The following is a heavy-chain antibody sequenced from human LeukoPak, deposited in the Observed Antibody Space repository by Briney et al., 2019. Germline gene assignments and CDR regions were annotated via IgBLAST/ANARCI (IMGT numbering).Heavy chain of an antibody. CDR1: GFTFDDYA. D-gene: IGHD5-18*01. CDR2: ISWNSGSI. CDR3: ARDRVSYGISLFDY. J-gene: IGHJ4*02. V-gene: IGHV3-9*01. Sequence: PGGSLRLSCAASGFTFDDYAMHWVRQAPGKGLEWVSGISWNSGSIGYADSVKGRFTISRDNAKNSLYLQMNSLRAEDTAVYYCARDRVSYGISLFDYWGQGTLVTVSS.